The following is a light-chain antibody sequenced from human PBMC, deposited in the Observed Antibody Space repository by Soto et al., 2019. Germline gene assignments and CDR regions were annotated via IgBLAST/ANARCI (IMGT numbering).Light chain of an antibody. V-gene: IGKV3-15*01. CDR3: QQYNNWPLT. J-gene: IGKJ4*01. CDR2: GAS. CDR1: QGVSSD. Sequence: EIVMTQSPATLSVSPGERATLSCRASQGVSSDLAWYQQKPGQAPRLLIYGASTRATGIPARISGSGSGTEFTLTISSLQSEDFAVYYCQQYNNWPLTFGGGTKVEIK.